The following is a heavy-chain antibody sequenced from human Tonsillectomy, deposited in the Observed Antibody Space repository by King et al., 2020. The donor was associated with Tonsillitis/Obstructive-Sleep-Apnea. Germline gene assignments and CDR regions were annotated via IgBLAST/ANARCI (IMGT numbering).Heavy chain of an antibody. CDR3: AKDEEIFGAVVMGGRYQLLNFDY. V-gene: IGHV3-30*18. J-gene: IGHJ4*02. CDR2: ISYDGSNK. Sequence: QLVESGGGVVQPGRSLRLSCAASGFTFSSYGMHWVRQAPGKGLEWVAVISYDGSNKYYADSVKGRFTISIDNSKNTLYLQMNSLRAEDTAVYYCAKDEEIFGAVVMGGRYQLLNFDYWGQGTLVTVSS. D-gene: IGHD2-2*01. CDR1: GFTFSSYG.